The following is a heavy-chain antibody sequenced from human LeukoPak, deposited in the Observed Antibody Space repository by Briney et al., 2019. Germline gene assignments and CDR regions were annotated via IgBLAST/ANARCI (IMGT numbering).Heavy chain of an antibody. CDR3: VRDGHRLYDYYYYYMDV. V-gene: IGHV1-18*01. D-gene: IGHD2-2*02. Sequence: ASVKVSCKASGYTFTRYGIRWVRQAPGQRLEWMGWISAYNGHTNYTQKLQGRVTMTTDTSTSTAYMELRSLRSDDTAVYFCVRDGHRLYDYYYYYMDVWGKGTTVTVSS. CDR1: GYTFTRYG. CDR2: ISAYNGHT. J-gene: IGHJ6*03.